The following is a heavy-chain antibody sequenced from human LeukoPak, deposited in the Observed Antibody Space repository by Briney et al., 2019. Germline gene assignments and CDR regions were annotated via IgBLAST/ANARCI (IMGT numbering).Heavy chain of an antibody. J-gene: IGHJ4*02. D-gene: IGHD1-26*01. CDR1: GFTFSSYS. Sequence: GGSLRLSCAASGFTFSSYSMNCVRQATGKGVEGVSYISSSSSTRYYGHSVKGRFTISRDNAKNSLYLQMNSLRAEDTPVYYCARKEGGSYFEYWGQGTRVTVSS. V-gene: IGHV3-48*01. CDR2: ISSSSSTR. CDR3: ARKEGGSYFEY.